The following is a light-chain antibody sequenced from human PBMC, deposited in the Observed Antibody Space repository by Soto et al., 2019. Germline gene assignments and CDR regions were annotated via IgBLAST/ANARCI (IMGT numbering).Light chain of an antibody. Sequence: DIQMTQSPSTLSASLGDRVTITCRASQSISSWLAWYQQKPGKAPKLLIYDASSLESGVPSRFSGSGSGTDFTLTISCLQSEDFATYYCQQYYSYPRTFGQGTKVDI. J-gene: IGKJ1*01. V-gene: IGKV1-5*01. CDR3: QQYYSYPRT. CDR1: QSISSW. CDR2: DAS.